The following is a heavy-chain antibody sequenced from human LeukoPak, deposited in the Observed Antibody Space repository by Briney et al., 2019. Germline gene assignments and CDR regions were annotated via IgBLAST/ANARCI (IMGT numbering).Heavy chain of an antibody. CDR3: EAYGSV. CDR1: GLIFSNYW. D-gene: IGHD3-10*01. V-gene: IGHV3-7*03. CDR2: IKEDGSET. J-gene: IGHJ4*02. Sequence: GGPLRLSCAASGLIFSNYWMTWVRQAPGKGLEWVANIKEDGSETCYVDSVKGRFTISRDNDKNTLYLQMNSLRAEDTAVYYCEAYGSVWGQGTLVIVSS.